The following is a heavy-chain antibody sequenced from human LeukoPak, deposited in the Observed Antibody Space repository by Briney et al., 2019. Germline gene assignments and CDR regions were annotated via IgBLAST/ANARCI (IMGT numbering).Heavy chain of an antibody. Sequence: GGSLRLSCAASGFTFSSYWMSWVRQAPGKGLEWVANIKQDGSEKYYVDSVKGRFTISRDNAKNSLYLQMNSLRAEDTAVYYCARAYYDFWSGYYPNLYGMDVWGQGTTVTVSS. CDR2: IKQDGSEK. J-gene: IGHJ6*02. D-gene: IGHD3-3*01. V-gene: IGHV3-7*01. CDR1: GFTFSSYW. CDR3: ARAYYDFWSGYYPNLYGMDV.